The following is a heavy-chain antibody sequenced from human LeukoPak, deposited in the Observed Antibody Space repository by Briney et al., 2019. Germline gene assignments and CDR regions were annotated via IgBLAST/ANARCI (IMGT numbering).Heavy chain of an antibody. V-gene: IGHV4-34*01. Sequence: SETQSLTCAVYGGSFSGYYWSWIRQPPGKGLEWIGEINHSGSTNYNPSLKSRVTISVDTSKNQFSLKLSSVTAADTAVYYCARRRTAMVTIVWFDPWGQGTLVTVSS. CDR3: ARRRTAMVTIVWFDP. CDR1: GGSFSGYY. CDR2: INHSGST. J-gene: IGHJ5*02. D-gene: IGHD5-18*01.